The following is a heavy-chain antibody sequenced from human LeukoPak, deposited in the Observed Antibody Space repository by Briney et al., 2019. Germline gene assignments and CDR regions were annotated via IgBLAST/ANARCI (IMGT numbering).Heavy chain of an antibody. J-gene: IGHJ5*02. V-gene: IGHV1-2*02. D-gene: IGHD3-3*01. Sequence: ASVKVSCKASGYSFVGYGITWVRQAPGQGLEWMGWFNPNSGGTNYAQKFQGRVTMTRDTSISTAYMELSRLRSDDTAVYYCARDLAYYDFWSGYYYNWFDPWGQGTLVTVSS. CDR2: FNPNSGGT. CDR1: GYSFVGYG. CDR3: ARDLAYYDFWSGYYYNWFDP.